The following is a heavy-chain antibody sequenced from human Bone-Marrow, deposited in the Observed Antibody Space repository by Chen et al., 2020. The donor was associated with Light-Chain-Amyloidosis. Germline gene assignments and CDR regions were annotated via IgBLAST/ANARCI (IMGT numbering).Heavy chain of an antibody. D-gene: IGHD6-6*01. Sequence: EVQLVESGGGLVQPGRSLRLSCAASGFTFDDYAMHWVRLVPGKGLEWVSGINWDSGFIDYADSVKARFTISRDNAKNSLYLQMNSLRTEDTALYYCVKDVENSSPSYFDYWGQGTLVTVSS. CDR2: INWDSGFI. CDR3: VKDVENSSPSYFDY. CDR1: GFTFDDYA. V-gene: IGHV3-9*01. J-gene: IGHJ4*02.